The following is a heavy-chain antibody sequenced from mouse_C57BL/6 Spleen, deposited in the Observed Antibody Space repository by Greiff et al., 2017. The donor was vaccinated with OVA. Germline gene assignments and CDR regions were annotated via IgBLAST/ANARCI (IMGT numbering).Heavy chain of an antibody. D-gene: IGHD2-1*01. CDR3: AKRDYYGGVDY. Sequence: QVQLQQPGAELVKPGASVKLSCKASGYTFTSYWMHWVKQRPGQGLEWIGMIHPNSGSTNYNEKFKSKATLTVDKSSSTAYMQLSSLTSEDSAVYYCAKRDYYGGVDYWGQGTTLTVSS. V-gene: IGHV1-64*01. CDR1: GYTFTSYW. CDR2: IHPNSGST. J-gene: IGHJ2*01.